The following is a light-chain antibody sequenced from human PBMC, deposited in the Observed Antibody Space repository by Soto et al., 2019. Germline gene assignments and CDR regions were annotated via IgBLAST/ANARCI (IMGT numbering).Light chain of an antibody. CDR1: SSDVDGYNY. CDR3: RSYTSSSVVV. V-gene: IGLV2-14*01. J-gene: IGLJ2*01. CDR2: DVS. Sequence: QSALTQPASVSGSPGQSITISCTGTSSDVDGYNYVSWYQQHTGKAPKLMIYDVSNRPSGVSNRFSGSKSGNTASLTISGLQAEDEADYYCRSYTSSSVVVFGGGTKLTVL.